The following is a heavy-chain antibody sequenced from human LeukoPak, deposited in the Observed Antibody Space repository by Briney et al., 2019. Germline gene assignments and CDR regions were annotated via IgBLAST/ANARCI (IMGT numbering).Heavy chain of an antibody. V-gene: IGHV3-30*03. J-gene: IGHJ3*02. CDR3: ARERAGGFDI. CDR2: ISHDAETQ. D-gene: IGHD3-10*01. Sequence: GGSLRLSCAASGFTFSGKAMHWVRQAPGKGLEWMAVISHDAETQYYSDSLKGQLTISRDNAKNSLYLQMNSLRAEDTAVYYCARERAGGFDIWGQGTMVTVSS. CDR1: GFTFSGKA.